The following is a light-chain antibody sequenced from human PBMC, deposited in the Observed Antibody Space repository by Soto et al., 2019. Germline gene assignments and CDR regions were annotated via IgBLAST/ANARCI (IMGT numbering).Light chain of an antibody. Sequence: QSVLTQPPSASGSPGQSVTISCTGTYNDVGGYKFVSWYQQHPGKAPKLLIYEVTQRPSGVPDRFSGSKTGNTASLTVSGLQPEDEADYYCSSYSDTNICVFGTGTKVTVL. CDR2: EVT. V-gene: IGLV2-8*01. CDR3: SSYSDTNICV. J-gene: IGLJ1*01. CDR1: YNDVGGYKF.